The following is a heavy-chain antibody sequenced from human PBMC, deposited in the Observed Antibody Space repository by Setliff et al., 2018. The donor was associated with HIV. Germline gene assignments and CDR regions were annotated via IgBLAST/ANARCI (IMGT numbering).Heavy chain of an antibody. D-gene: IGHD2-2*01. V-gene: IGHV3-7*03. Sequence: GGSLRLSCRASAFTFSDYWMTWVRQAPGRGLEWVANIKDDGSEKNYLDSIKGRFTIFRDNARNSLYLQMNSLKTEDTAVYYCTTDGIVVVPAAMPGDYYYGMDVWGQGTTVTVSS. CDR3: TTDGIVVVPAAMPGDYYYGMDV. CDR2: IKDDGSEK. J-gene: IGHJ6*02. CDR1: AFTFSDYW.